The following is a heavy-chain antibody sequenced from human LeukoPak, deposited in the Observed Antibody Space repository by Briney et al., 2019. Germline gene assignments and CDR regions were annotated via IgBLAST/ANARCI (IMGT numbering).Heavy chain of an antibody. CDR2: INPNSGGT. Sequence: ASVKVSCKASGYTFTGYYMHWVRQAPGQGLEWRGWINPNSGGTNYAQKFQGRVTMTRDTSISTAYMELSRLRSDDTAVYYCARERAYCSSTSCYENGMDVWGQGTTVTVSS. CDR3: ARERAYCSSTSCYENGMDV. J-gene: IGHJ6*02. D-gene: IGHD2-2*01. V-gene: IGHV1-2*02. CDR1: GYTFTGYY.